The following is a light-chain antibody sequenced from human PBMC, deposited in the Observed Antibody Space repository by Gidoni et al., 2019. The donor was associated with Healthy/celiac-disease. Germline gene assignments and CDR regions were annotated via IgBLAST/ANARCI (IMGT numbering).Light chain of an antibody. J-gene: IGKJ1*01. V-gene: IGKV6-21*01. CDR3: QQSSSLPQT. CDR2: YAS. Sequence: EIVLAQSADFQSVTPKEKGTIPCRARQSIGSRLHWYQQTPDQSATPLIKYASSGRGSGTDFTLTSNSLEAEDAATYYCQQSSSLPQTFGQGTKVEIK. CDR1: QSIGSR.